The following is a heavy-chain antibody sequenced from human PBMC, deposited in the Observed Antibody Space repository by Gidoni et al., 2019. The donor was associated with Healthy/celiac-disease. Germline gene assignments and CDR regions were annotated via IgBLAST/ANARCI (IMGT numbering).Heavy chain of an antibody. V-gene: IGHV3-23*04. CDR3: ATDRSYDFWSGPSYYYGMDV. CDR2: IIVSGVST. CDR1: GFTLSSYA. D-gene: IGHD3-3*01. Sequence: EVQLVESGGGLVQPGGSLRLSCAASGFTLSSYAMSWVRQAPGKGLEWVSAIIVSGVSTYYADAVKGRFTISSDTSKNLLYLLMNILRAEDTAVYYCATDRSYDFWSGPSYYYGMDVWGQGTTVTVSS. J-gene: IGHJ6*02.